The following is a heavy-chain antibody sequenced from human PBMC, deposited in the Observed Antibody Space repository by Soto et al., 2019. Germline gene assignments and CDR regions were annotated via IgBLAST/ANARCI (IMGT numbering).Heavy chain of an antibody. Sequence: SETLSLTCAVYGGSFSGYYWSWIRQPPGKGLEWIGEINHSGSTNYNPSLKSRVTISVDTSKNQFSLKLSSVTAADTAVYYCASNAVAGGKFDYWGQGNLVTVSS. CDR3: ASNAVAGGKFDY. CDR2: INHSGST. D-gene: IGHD6-19*01. J-gene: IGHJ4*02. CDR1: GGSFSGYY. V-gene: IGHV4-34*01.